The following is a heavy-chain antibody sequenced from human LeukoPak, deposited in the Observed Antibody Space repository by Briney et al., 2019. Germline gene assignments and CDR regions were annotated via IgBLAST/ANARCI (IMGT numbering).Heavy chain of an antibody. CDR1: GGTFRKNV. Sequence: ASVKVSCKASGGTFRKNVISWVRQAPGQGLESMGKIIPIFGSPYYAQKFQGGVTITADESTNTVYMELKSLRSEDTAIYYCATVTLLRGVHGPFDFWGQGTSVTVSS. CDR3: ATVTLLRGVHGPFDF. J-gene: IGHJ4*02. CDR2: IIPIFGSP. V-gene: IGHV1-69*13. D-gene: IGHD3-10*01.